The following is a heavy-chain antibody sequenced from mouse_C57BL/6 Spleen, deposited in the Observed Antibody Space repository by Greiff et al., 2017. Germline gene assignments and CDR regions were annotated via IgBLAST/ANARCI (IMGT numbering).Heavy chain of an antibody. CDR2: INPSSGYT. V-gene: IGHV1-7*01. J-gene: IGHJ3*01. CDR1: GYTFTGYW. D-gene: IGHD2-4*01. CDR3: ARSVYYDYAWFAY. Sequence: VQLQQSGAELAKPGASVKLSCKASGYTFTGYWMHWVKQRPGQGLEWIGYINPSSGYTKYNQKFKDKATLTADKSSSTAYMQLSSLTYEDSAVYYCARSVYYDYAWFAYWGQGTLVTVSA.